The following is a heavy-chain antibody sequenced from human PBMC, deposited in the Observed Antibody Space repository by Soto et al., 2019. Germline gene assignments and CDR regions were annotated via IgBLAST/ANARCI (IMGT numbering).Heavy chain of an antibody. CDR1: GGTFSSYA. CDR3: ARGGVIVGAPNFDH. CDR2: IIPIFGTA. V-gene: IGHV1-69*06. Sequence: QVQLVQSGAEVKKPGSSVKVSCKASGGTFSSYAISWVRQAPGQGLEWMGGIIPIFGTANYAQKFQGRVTITAGKSTGTAYMEVRSLGSEDTGVYFCARGGVIVGAPNFDHLGQGTLVTVSS. D-gene: IGHD1-26*01. J-gene: IGHJ4*02.